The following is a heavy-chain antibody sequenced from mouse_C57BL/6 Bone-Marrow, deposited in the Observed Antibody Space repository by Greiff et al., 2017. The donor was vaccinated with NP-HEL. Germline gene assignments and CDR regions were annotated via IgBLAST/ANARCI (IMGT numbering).Heavy chain of an antibody. Sequence: VQLQQPGAELVKPGASVTMSCKASGYTFTSYWITWVKQRPGQGLEWIGDIYPGSGSTNYNEKFKSKATLTVDTSSSTAYMQLSSLTAEDSAVYYCANDGYFDYWGQGTTLTVAS. CDR1: GYTFTSYW. J-gene: IGHJ2*01. CDR3: ANDGYFDY. CDR2: IYPGSGST. D-gene: IGHD2-3*01. V-gene: IGHV1-55*01.